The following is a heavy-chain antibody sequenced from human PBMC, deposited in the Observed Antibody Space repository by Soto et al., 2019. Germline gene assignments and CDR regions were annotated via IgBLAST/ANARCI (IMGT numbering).Heavy chain of an antibody. CDR3: ARDTGDGTFDF. J-gene: IGHJ4*02. CDR1: GYTFSSYA. CDR2: INAGFGNT. D-gene: IGHD7-27*01. Sequence: ASVKVSCKASGYTFSSYAMHWVRQAPGQRLEWMGWINAGFGNTKSSQKFQDRVTISRDTSASTAYMELTSLRSEDTAVYYCARDTGDGTFDFWGQGTLVTVSS. V-gene: IGHV1-3*01.